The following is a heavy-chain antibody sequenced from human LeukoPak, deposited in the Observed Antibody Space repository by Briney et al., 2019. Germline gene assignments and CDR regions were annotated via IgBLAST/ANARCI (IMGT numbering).Heavy chain of an antibody. Sequence: ASVKVSFKASGYTFTSYGISWVRQAPGQGLEWMGWISAYNGNTNYAQKLQGRVTMTTDTSTSTAYMELRSLRSDDTAVYYCARDRFPNPYSSSWYGTYFDYWGQGTLVTVSS. V-gene: IGHV1-18*01. D-gene: IGHD6-13*01. J-gene: IGHJ4*02. CDR3: ARDRFPNPYSSSWYGTYFDY. CDR2: ISAYNGNT. CDR1: GYTFTSYG.